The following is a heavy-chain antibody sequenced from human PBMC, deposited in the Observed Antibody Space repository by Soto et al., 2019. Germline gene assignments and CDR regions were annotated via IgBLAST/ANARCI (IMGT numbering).Heavy chain of an antibody. CDR1: GVTFNSSD. CDR3: MRRAAFDI. Sequence: PGGSLGLCCTASGVTFNSSDMAWALQDPEKGLEWVSAITAGDGNKYYADSVKGRFTISRDNSRNTLTLQMNSLRSDDTALYYCMRRAAFDIWGQGTMVTVSS. J-gene: IGHJ3*02. V-gene: IGHV3-23*01. CDR2: ITAGDGNK.